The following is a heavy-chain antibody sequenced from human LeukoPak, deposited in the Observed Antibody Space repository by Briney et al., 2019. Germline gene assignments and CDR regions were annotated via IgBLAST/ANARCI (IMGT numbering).Heavy chain of an antibody. V-gene: IGHV1-2*02. Sequence: ASVKVSCKASGYTFTGYYMHWVRQAPGQGLEWMGWINPNNGGTNYAQKFQGRATMTRDTSISTAYMELSRLRSDDTAVYYCARVDHYYDIGGFDYWGQGTLVTVSS. J-gene: IGHJ4*02. CDR2: INPNNGGT. D-gene: IGHD3-22*01. CDR1: GYTFTGYY. CDR3: ARVDHYYDIGGFDY.